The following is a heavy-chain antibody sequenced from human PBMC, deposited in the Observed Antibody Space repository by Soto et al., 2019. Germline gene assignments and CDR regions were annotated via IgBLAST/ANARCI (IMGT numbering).Heavy chain of an antibody. J-gene: IGHJ4*02. CDR1: GYTFTSYG. V-gene: IGHV1-18*01. CDR2: ISAYNGNT. CDR3: ARDHSTDYGNYVRLGNCFDY. D-gene: IGHD4-17*01. Sequence: QVQLVQSGAEVKKPGASVKVSCKDSGYTFTSYGISWVRQAPGQGLEWMGWISAYNGNTNYSQKFQVRVTMTTDTSPSTASMELRSLRSDATAVYYCARDHSTDYGNYVRLGNCFDYWGQGALFIVSS.